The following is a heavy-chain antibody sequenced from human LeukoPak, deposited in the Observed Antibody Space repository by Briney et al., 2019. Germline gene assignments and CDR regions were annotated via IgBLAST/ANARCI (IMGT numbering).Heavy chain of an antibody. CDR1: GVIVRTNY. J-gene: IGHJ4*02. CDR2: IYSPGST. D-gene: IGHD6-6*01. Sequence: QAGGSLRLSCAAPGVIVRTNYMSWVRQAPGKGLEWVSVIYSPGSTYYADSVRGRFTISRDKSSNMLYLQMNSLRAEDTAVYYCARDQGSSSGVFDYWGQGTLVTVSS. CDR3: ARDQGSSSGVFDY. V-gene: IGHV3-66*01.